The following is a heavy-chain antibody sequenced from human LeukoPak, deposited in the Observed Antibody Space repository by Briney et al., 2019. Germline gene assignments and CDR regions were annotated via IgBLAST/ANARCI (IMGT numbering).Heavy chain of an antibody. V-gene: IGHV3-23*01. D-gene: IGHD3-22*01. CDR2: ISGSGGSA. Sequence: GGSLRLSCAASGFTFSSYAMSWVRQAPGKGLEWVSAISGSGGSAYYGDSVKGRFTISRDSSKNTLYLQMNSLRAEDTAVYYCAKVKAIYDTSGMYDYWGQGTLVTVSS. CDR3: AKVKAIYDTSGMYDY. J-gene: IGHJ4*02. CDR1: GFTFSSYA.